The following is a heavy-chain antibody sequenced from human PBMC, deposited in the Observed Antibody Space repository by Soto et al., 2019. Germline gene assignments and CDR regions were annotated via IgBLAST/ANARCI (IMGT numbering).Heavy chain of an antibody. D-gene: IGHD6-19*01. V-gene: IGHV3-73*01. CDR2: IRSKTNNYAT. Sequence: GGSLRLSCAASGFSFSAAAMHWVRQASGRGLEWIGRIRSKTNNYATIYSASVKGRFIISRDDSKNTAYLEMTSLKYEGTAAYYCTTLNSIGSDYWGQGSLVTVSS. CDR1: GFSFSAAA. J-gene: IGHJ4*02. CDR3: TTLNSIGSDY.